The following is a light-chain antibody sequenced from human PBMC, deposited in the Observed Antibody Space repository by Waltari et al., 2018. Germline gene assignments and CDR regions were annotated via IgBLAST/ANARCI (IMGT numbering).Light chain of an antibody. V-gene: IGLV1-40*01. CDR3: QSFDNSLSVPYV. J-gene: IGLJ1*01. CDR2: ANT. CDR1: RSNIRAGND. Sequence: QSVLTQPPSVSGAPGQRVTIACPGSRSNIRAGNDVPWYQQLPGSAPKLLISANTNRPAGVPDRFSGSKSGTSASLAITGLQAEDEGDYYCQSFDNSLSVPYVFGTGTKVTVL.